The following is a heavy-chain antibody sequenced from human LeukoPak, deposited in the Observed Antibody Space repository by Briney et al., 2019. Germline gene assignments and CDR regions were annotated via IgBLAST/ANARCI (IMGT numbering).Heavy chain of an antibody. D-gene: IGHD3-22*01. CDR2: IIPIFGTA. CDR3: ARDLYDSSGPEMAMTDRPFDY. V-gene: IGHV1-69*13. CDR1: GGTFSSYA. J-gene: IGHJ4*02. Sequence: SVKVSCKASGGTFSSYAISWVRQAPGQGLEWMGGIIPIFGTANYAQKFQDRVTITADESTSTAYMELSSLRSEDTAVYYCARDLYDSSGPEMAMTDRPFDYWGQGTLVTVSS.